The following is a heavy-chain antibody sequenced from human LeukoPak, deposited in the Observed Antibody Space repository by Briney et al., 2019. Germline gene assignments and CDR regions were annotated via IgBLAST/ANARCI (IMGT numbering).Heavy chain of an antibody. CDR2: MYISGST. V-gene: IGHV4-4*07. D-gene: IGHD1-26*01. Sequence: TSETLSLTCTVSGVSITNYYWAWIRQPAGKGLEWIGRMYISGSTNYNPSLKSRATISIDKSKNQFSLKLRSVTAADTAVYYCARDYLVGAPLDSWGQGTLVTVSS. CDR1: GVSITNYY. J-gene: IGHJ4*02. CDR3: ARDYLVGAPLDS.